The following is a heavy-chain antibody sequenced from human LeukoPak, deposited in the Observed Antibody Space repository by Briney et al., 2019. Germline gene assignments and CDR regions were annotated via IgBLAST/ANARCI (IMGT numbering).Heavy chain of an antibody. D-gene: IGHD6-19*01. Sequence: PGGSLRLSCAASGFTFSSYGMHWVRQAPGKGLEWVAVISYDGGNKYYADSVKGRFTISRDNSKNTLYLQMNSLRAEDTAVYYCAKDGHSSGWYQEFDYWGQGTLVTVSS. CDR1: GFTFSSYG. CDR3: AKDGHSSGWYQEFDY. CDR2: ISYDGGNK. J-gene: IGHJ4*02. V-gene: IGHV3-30*18.